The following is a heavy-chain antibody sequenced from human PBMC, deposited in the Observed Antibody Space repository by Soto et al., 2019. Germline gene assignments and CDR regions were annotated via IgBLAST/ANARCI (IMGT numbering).Heavy chain of an antibody. V-gene: IGHV3-23*01. J-gene: IGHJ6*02. D-gene: IGHD5-18*01. CDR1: GFAFSNYD. CDR2: ISGSGSST. Sequence: EVQLLESGGGLVQPGGSLRLSCVASGFAFSNYDMSWVHQAPGKGLEWVSAISGSGSSTYYADSVKGRFTISRDNPKNTLYLQMNSLRAEDTAVYYCANRDTSMVTRYYYGMDVWGQGTTVTVSS. CDR3: ANRDTSMVTRYYYGMDV.